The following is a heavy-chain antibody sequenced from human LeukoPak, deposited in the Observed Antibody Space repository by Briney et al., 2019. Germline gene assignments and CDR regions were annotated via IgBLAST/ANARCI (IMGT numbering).Heavy chain of an antibody. CDR3: VRELHGSYFDY. J-gene: IGHJ4*02. CDR2: INPSIGDT. V-gene: IGHV1-46*01. D-gene: IGHD2-15*01. Sequence: ASVKVSCKASGYTFTSYYVHWMRQAPGQGLEWMGIINPSIGDTSYAQVFQGRITLTRDTSTSTVYMDLSRLTSEDTAVYFCVRELHGSYFDYWGQGTLVTVSS. CDR1: GYTFTSYY.